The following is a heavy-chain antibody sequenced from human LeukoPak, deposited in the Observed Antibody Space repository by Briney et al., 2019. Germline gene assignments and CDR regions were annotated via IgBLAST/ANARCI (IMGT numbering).Heavy chain of an antibody. CDR3: ARDRPVLLWFGELLPQSSGAFDI. CDR1: GGSISSYY. V-gene: IGHV4-4*07. J-gene: IGHJ3*02. Sequence: ASETLSLTCTVSGGSISSYYWSWIRQPAGKGLEWIGRIYTSGSTNYNPSLKSRVTMSVDTSKNQFSLKLSSVTAADTAVYYCARDRPVLLWFGELLPQSSGAFDIWGQGTMVTVSS. D-gene: IGHD3-10*01. CDR2: IYTSGST.